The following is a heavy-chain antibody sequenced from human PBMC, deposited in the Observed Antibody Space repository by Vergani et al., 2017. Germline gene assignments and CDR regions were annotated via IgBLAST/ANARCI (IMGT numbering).Heavy chain of an antibody. CDR3: ARDVYSSLTLRNWFDP. CDR2: IYTSGST. D-gene: IGHD6-6*01. J-gene: IGHJ5*02. V-gene: IGHV4-61*02. Sequence: QVQLQESGPGLVKPSQTLSLTCTVSGGSISSGGYYWSWIRQPAGKGLEWIGRIYTSGSTNYKPSRKSRVTSSVDTSKNQFSLKLSSVTAADTAVYYGARDVYSSLTLRNWFDPWGQGTLVTVSS. CDR1: GGSISSGGYY.